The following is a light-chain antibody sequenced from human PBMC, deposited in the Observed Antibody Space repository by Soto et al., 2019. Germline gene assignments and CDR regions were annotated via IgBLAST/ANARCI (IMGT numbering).Light chain of an antibody. CDR1: QSLSSNY. V-gene: IGKV3-20*01. CDR2: ATS. J-gene: IGKJ2*01. Sequence: DITLTQSPGTLSLSPGERATLSCRASQSLSSNYLAWYQQKPAQAPRLFIYATSKRATDIPDRFTGSGSETDFTLTINGLEPGDSAVYYCQQCGSSPYTFGQGTKVEIK. CDR3: QQCGSSPYT.